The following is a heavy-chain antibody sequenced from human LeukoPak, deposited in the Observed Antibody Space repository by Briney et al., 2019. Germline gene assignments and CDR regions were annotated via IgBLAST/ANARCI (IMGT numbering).Heavy chain of an antibody. D-gene: IGHD6-19*01. Sequence: PGGSLRLSCAASGFTFSSYGMHWVRQAPGRGLEWVAFIRYDGSNKYYADSVKGRFTISRDNSKNTLYLQMNSLRAEDTAVYYCAKDVPGRAESGWPEYYFDYWGQGTLVTVSS. CDR2: IRYDGSNK. CDR1: GFTFSSYG. J-gene: IGHJ4*02. V-gene: IGHV3-30*02. CDR3: AKDVPGRAESGWPEYYFDY.